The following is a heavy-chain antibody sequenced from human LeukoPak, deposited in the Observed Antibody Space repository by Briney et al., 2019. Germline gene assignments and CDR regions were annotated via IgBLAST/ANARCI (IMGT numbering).Heavy chain of an antibody. Sequence: TSETLSLTCAVSGGSISSTNWWSWVRQPPGKGLEWIGEIYHSGRTKYNPSLKSRVTISVDTSKNQFSLKLSSVTAADTAVYYCARVRDTGAASYYFDYWGQGTLVTVSS. D-gene: IGHD2-15*01. J-gene: IGHJ4*02. V-gene: IGHV4-4*02. CDR3: ARVRDTGAASYYFDY. CDR1: GGSISSTNW. CDR2: IYHSGRT.